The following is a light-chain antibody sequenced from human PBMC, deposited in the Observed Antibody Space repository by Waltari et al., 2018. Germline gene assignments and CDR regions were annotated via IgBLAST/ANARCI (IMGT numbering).Light chain of an antibody. J-gene: IGKJ4*01. CDR3: QQVNSFPLT. Sequence: DIQMTQSPSSVPAFVGDRVTITCRASQSISNWLAWYQQKPGKAPKLLIYGASDLHSGVPSRFSGSGAGTDFTLTISSLQAEDFATYYCQQVNSFPLTFGGGTKVEIK. V-gene: IGKV1-12*01. CDR2: GAS. CDR1: QSISNW.